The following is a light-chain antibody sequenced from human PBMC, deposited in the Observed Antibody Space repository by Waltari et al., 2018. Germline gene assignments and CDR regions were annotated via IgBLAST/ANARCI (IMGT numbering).Light chain of an antibody. CDR2: DNN. V-gene: IGLV1-51*01. CDR3: GAGDSSLSIVL. CDR1: STNLRTNS. J-gene: IGLJ2*01. Sequence: QSVLTQRPSVSAAAAHNATTPCPGSSTNLRTNSASWYQPLPGTAPKLLIYDNNKRPSGIPDRFSGSKSGTSATLGITGLQTGDEADYYCGAGDSSLSIVLFGGGTKLTVL.